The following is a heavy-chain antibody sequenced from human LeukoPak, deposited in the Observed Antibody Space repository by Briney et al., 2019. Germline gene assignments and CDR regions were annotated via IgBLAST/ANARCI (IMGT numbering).Heavy chain of an antibody. J-gene: IGHJ4*02. V-gene: IGHV4-38-2*01. CDR1: GYSISSGYY. CDR3: ARRGYCSSTSCQPFDY. Sequence: PSETLSLTCAVSGYSISSGYYWGWIRQPPGKGLEWIGSIYHSGSTYYNPSLKSRVTISVDTSKNQFSLKLSSVTAADTAVYYCARRGYCSSTSCQPFDYWGQGTLVTVSS. D-gene: IGHD2-2*03. CDR2: IYHSGST.